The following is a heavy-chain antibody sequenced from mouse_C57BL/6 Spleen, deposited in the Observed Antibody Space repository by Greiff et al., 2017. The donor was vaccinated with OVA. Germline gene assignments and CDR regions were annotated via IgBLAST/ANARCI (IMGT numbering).Heavy chain of an antibody. J-gene: IGHJ4*01. CDR1: GFTFTDYY. Sequence: EVQLVASGGGLVQPGGSLSLSCAASGFTFTDYYMSWVRQPPGKALEWLGFIRNTANGYTTEYSASVNGRFTISRDNSQSILYLQMNALRAEDSATYYCARYYGYDEDAMDYWGQGTSVTVSS. CDR2: IRNTANGYTT. D-gene: IGHD2-2*01. V-gene: IGHV7-3*01. CDR3: ARYYGYDEDAMDY.